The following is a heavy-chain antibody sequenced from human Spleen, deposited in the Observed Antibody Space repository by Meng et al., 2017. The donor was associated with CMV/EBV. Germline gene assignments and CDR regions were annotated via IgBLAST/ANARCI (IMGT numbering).Heavy chain of an antibody. J-gene: IGHJ1*01. V-gene: IGHV3-53*01. Sequence: GSLRLSCAESGFSVSNNYMSWVRQAPGKGLDWVSIIYGGGSTYYADSVKGRFATSRDTSKNTLSLQMSSLRAEDTAVYYCVRGYFGNWGQGTLVTVSS. CDR1: GFSVSNNY. D-gene: IGHD2-21*01. CDR2: IYGGGST. CDR3: VRGYFGN.